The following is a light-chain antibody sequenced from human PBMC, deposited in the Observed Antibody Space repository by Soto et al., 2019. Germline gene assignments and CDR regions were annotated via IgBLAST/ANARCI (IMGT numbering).Light chain of an antibody. Sequence: IQMTQPPSSLSDYVGDRVTTTCRASQSISSYLNWYQQKPGKAPKLLIYAASSLQSGVPSRFSGSGSGTDFTLTISSLQPEDFATYYCQQSYSTPLTFGGGTKVDIK. J-gene: IGKJ4*01. V-gene: IGKV1-39*01. CDR3: QQSYSTPLT. CDR2: AAS. CDR1: QSISSY.